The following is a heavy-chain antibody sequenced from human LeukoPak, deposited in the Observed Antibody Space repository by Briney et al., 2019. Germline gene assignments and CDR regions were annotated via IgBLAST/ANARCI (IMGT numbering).Heavy chain of an antibody. V-gene: IGHV1-69*04. CDR3: AREMATIVNQFDY. D-gene: IGHD5-24*01. CDR1: GGTFSSYA. J-gene: IGHJ4*02. Sequence: SVKVSCKASGGTFSSYAISWVRQAPGQGLEWMGRIIPILGIANYAQKFQGRVTITADKSTSTAYMELSSLRSEDTAVYYCAREMATIVNQFDYWGQGTLVTVSS. CDR2: IIPILGIA.